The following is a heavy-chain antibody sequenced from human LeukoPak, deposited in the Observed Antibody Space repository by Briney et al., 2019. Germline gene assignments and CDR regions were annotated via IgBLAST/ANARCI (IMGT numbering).Heavy chain of an antibody. J-gene: IGHJ1*01. V-gene: IGHV2-5*02. Sequence: EPGPTLVNPTQTLTLTCTFSGFSLSTSGAGVGLIRQPPGKTLEWLALIYWDDDKRYSPSLKSRLTITKDTSKNQVVLTMTNMDPVDTATYYCAHFTSSWRYFQHWGQGTLVTVSS. CDR3: AHFTSSWRYFQH. CDR2: IYWDDDK. D-gene: IGHD6-13*01. CDR1: GFSLSTSGAG.